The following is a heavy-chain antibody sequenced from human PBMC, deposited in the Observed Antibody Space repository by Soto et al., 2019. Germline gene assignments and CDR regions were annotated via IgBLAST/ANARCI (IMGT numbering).Heavy chain of an antibody. J-gene: IGHJ4*02. CDR2: VNTYNGNT. Sequence: GASETVSCKASGYTFTRLGVNWVRQAPGQVLEWRGWVNTYNGNTKDSQKFQGRVTMTADTVTSTAYVEVGSLRSDDTAMYYCATGAAGIAAQVIWGQGAPVTVSS. CDR3: ATGAAGIAAQVI. D-gene: IGHD6-13*01. CDR1: GYTFTRLG. V-gene: IGHV1-18*01.